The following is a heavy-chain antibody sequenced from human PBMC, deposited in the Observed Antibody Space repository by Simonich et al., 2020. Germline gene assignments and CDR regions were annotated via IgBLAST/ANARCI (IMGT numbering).Heavy chain of an antibody. J-gene: IGHJ3*02. CDR1: GFTFSSYA. Sequence: GGGLVQPGGSLRLSCAASGFTFSSYAMSCVRQAPGKGLEWVSAISGSGGSTSYADSVKGRFHISRDNSKNTLYLQMNSLRAEDTAVYYCAKDLGERITMIVVVIDAFDIWGQGTMVTVSS. CDR2: ISGSGGST. CDR3: AKDLGERITMIVVVIDAFDI. D-gene: IGHD3-22*01. V-gene: IGHV3-23*01.